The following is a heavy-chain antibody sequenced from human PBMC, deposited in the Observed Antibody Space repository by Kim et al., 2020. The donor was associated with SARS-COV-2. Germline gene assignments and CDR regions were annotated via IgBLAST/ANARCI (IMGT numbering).Heavy chain of an antibody. V-gene: IGHV1-3*01. Sequence: TKYSQKFQGRVTITRDTSASTAYMELSSLRSEDTAVYYCARESGWWYFDYWDQGTLVTVSS. CDR2: T. D-gene: IGHD6-19*01. CDR3: ARESGWWYFDY. J-gene: IGHJ4*02.